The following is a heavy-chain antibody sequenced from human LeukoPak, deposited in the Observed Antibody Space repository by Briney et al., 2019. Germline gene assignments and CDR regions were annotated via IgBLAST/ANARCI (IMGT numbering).Heavy chain of an antibody. V-gene: IGHV3-30*02. J-gene: IGHJ6*03. CDR3: AKGLTLAYYYYYMDV. CDR1: GFTFSSYG. D-gene: IGHD3-16*01. CDR2: IRYDGSNK. Sequence: QPGGSLRLSCAASGFTFSSYGMHWVRQAPGKGLEWVAFIRYDGSNKYYADSVKGRFTISRDNSKNTLYLQMNSLRAEDTAVYYCAKGLTLAYYYYYMDVWGKGTTVTISS.